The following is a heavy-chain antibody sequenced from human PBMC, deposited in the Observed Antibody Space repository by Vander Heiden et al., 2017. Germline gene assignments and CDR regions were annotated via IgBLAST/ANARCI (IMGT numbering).Heavy chain of an antibody. CDR3: ARETRASKRTIFGGGYFDY. CDR1: GFTFISYA. D-gene: IGHD3-3*01. CDR2: ISYDGSNK. J-gene: IGHJ4*02. V-gene: IGHV3-30*01. Sequence: QVQLVESGGGVVQPGRSLRLSCAASGFTFISYAMHWVRQAPGKGLEWVAVISYDGSNKYYADSVKGRFTISRDNSKNTLYLQMNSLRAEDTAVYYCARETRASKRTIFGGGYFDYWGQGTLVTVSS.